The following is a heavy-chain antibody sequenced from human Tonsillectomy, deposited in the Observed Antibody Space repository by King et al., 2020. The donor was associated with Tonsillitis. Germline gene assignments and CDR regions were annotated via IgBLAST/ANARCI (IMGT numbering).Heavy chain of an antibody. Sequence: VQLVESGGGLLQPGGSLRLSCAASGFTFSTYAMSWVRQAPGKGLEWVSAISCIVASTYYADSVRGRFTISRDNSKNTLYLEMNSLRAEDTAVYNCAKAMGYSYLYYFDYWGQGTLVTVSS. CDR3: AKAMGYSYLYYFDY. D-gene: IGHD5-18*01. CDR1: GFTFSTYA. J-gene: IGHJ4*02. CDR2: ISCIVAST. V-gene: IGHV3-23*04.